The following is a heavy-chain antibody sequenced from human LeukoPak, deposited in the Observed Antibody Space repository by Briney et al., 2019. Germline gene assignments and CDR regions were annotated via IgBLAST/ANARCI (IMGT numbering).Heavy chain of an antibody. J-gene: IGHJ4*02. V-gene: IGHV4-59*08. CDR2: ISYGGGT. CDR3: ARLGDTSGYFYYFDY. CDR1: GGSISSFY. D-gene: IGHD3-22*01. Sequence: PSETLSLTCSVSGGSISSFYWSWVQQPPGQGLEWVGYISYGGGTTYNPSLKRRVSVSIDTSKNQFSLRLSSVTAADTALYCCARLGDTSGYFYYFDYWGQGTLVTVSP.